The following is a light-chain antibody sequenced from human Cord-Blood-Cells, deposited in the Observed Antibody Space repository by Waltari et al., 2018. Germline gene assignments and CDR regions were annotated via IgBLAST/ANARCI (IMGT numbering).Light chain of an antibody. J-gene: IGKJ3*01. CDR2: GAS. Sequence: DIVMTQSPVSLAVSLGERATINCKSSQSVLYISNNKNYLAWDQQKPGQPPKLLIYGASTRESGVPDRFSGSGSGTDFTLTISSLQAEDVAVYYGQQYYSTPPTFGPGTKVDIK. CDR1: QSVLYISNNKNY. V-gene: IGKV4-1*01. CDR3: QQYYSTPPT.